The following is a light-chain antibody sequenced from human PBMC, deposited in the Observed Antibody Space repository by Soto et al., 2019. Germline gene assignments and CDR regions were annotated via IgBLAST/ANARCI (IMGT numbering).Light chain of an antibody. V-gene: IGLV1-51*01. Sequence: QSALTQPPSVSAAPGQKVTISCSGSSSNIGNNYVSWYQHLPGTAPKVFIYDNNKRPSGIPDRISGSKSGTSATLGITGLQTGDEADYYCGTWDTSLSAWVFGGGTKLTVL. CDR1: SSNIGNNY. J-gene: IGLJ3*02. CDR2: DNN. CDR3: GTWDTSLSAWV.